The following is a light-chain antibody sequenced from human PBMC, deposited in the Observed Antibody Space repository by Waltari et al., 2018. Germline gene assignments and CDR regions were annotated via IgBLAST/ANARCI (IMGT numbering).Light chain of an antibody. J-gene: IGKJ2*01. Sequence: DIVMTQTPLSLPVTPGEPASISCRSSQRLLDSEDGNTYLDWYLQKPGQSPQVLIYTLSDRASGIPDRFTGSGSGTDFTLKISRVEAEDVGVYYCLQRIEFPYTFGQGTKLEIK. V-gene: IGKV2-40*01. CDR3: LQRIEFPYT. CDR1: QRLLDSEDGNTY. CDR2: TLS.